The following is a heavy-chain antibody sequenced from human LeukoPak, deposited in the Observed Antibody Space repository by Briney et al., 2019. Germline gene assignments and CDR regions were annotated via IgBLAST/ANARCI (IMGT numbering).Heavy chain of an antibody. CDR3: ARGPRKICSGGSCYSDY. Sequence: PSETLSLTCAVYGGSFSGYYWSWIRQPPGKGLEWIGEINHSGSTNYNPSLKSRVTISVDTSKNQSSLKLSSVTAADTAVYYCARGPRKICSGGSCYSDYWGQGTLVTVSS. V-gene: IGHV4-34*01. J-gene: IGHJ4*02. CDR2: INHSGST. CDR1: GGSFSGYY. D-gene: IGHD2-15*01.